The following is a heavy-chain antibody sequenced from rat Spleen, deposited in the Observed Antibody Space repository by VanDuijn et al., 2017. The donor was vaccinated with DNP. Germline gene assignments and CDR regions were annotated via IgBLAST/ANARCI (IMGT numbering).Heavy chain of an antibody. Sequence: QVQLKESGPGLVQPSQTLSLTCTVAGFSLTSYNVHWVRQPPGKGLEWISAISSGGDTYYNSALKSRLSISRDTSKSQVLLKMNSLQTEDTAMYFCARLVGFGPAYWGQGTLVTVSS. V-gene: IGHV2-6*01. CDR2: ISSGGDT. CDR3: ARLVGFGPAY. CDR1: GFSLTSYN. J-gene: IGHJ3*01. D-gene: IGHD1-12*02.